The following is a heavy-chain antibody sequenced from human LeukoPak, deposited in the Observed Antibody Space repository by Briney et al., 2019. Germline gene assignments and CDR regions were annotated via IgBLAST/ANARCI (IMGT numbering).Heavy chain of an antibody. CDR3: ARSDIVATPFDY. J-gene: IGHJ4*02. CDR2: INPNSGGT. CDR1: GYTFTGYY. Sequence: ASVKVSCKASGYTFTGYYMHWVRQAPGQGLEWMGWINPNSGGTNYAQKFQGRVTMTTDTSTSTAYMELRSLRSDDTAVYYCARSDIVATPFDYWGQGTLVTVSS. V-gene: IGHV1-2*02. D-gene: IGHD5-12*01.